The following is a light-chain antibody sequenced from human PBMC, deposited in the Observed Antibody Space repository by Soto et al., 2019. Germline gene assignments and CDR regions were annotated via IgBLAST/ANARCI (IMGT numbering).Light chain of an antibody. CDR3: TSFAGPYNWV. CDR1: SSDVGGYNR. V-gene: IGLV2-8*01. J-gene: IGLJ1*01. CDR2: EVD. Sequence: QSVLTQPPSASGSPGQSVTISCTGTSSDVGGYNRVSWYLHHPGKAPKLILYEVDKRPSGVPDRFSGSKSGNTASLTVSGLQAEDEADYYCTSFAGPYNWVFGTGTKVTVL.